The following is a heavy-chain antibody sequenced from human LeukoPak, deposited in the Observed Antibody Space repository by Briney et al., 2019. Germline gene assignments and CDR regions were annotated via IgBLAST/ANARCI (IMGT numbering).Heavy chain of an antibody. CDR2: ISYDGSNK. J-gene: IGHJ4*02. CDR3: ARDKSHRNNQITILDY. V-gene: IGHV3-30*04. CDR1: GFTFSSYA. Sequence: GGSLRLSCAASGFTFSSYAMHWVRQAPGKGLEWVAVISYDGSNKYYADSVKGRFTISRDNSKNTLYLQMNSLRAEDTAVYYCARDKSHRNNQITILDYWGRGTLVTVSS. D-gene: IGHD3-9*01.